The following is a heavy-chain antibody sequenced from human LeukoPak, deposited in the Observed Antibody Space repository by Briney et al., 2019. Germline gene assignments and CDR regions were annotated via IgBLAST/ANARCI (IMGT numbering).Heavy chain of an antibody. CDR3: ARDPRRVTAISTYDY. V-gene: IGHV1-2*02. J-gene: IGHJ4*02. CDR1: GYTFTGYY. CDR2: INPNSGGT. Sequence: ASVKVSCKASGYTFTGYYMHWVRQAPGQGLEWMGWINPNSGGTNYAQKFQGRVTMTRDTSISTAYMELSRLRSDDPAVYYCARDPRRVTAISTYDYWGQGTLVTVSS. D-gene: IGHD2-21*02.